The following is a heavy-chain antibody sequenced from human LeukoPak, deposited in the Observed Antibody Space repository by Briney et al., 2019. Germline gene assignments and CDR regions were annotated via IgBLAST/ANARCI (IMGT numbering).Heavy chain of an antibody. CDR1: GGSISSGGYS. CDR2: IYYSGST. CDR3: ASFKASGYYPYYYYGMDV. Sequence: PSETLSLTCAVSGGSISSGGYSWSWIRQPPGKGLEWIGYIYYSGSTNYNPSLKSRVTISVDTSKNQFSLKLSSVTAADTAVYYCASFKASGYYPYYYYGMDVWGQGTTVTVSS. D-gene: IGHD3-22*01. V-gene: IGHV4-61*08. J-gene: IGHJ6*02.